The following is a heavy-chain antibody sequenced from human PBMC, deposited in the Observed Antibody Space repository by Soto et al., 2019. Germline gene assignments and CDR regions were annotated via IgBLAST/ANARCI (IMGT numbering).Heavy chain of an antibody. D-gene: IGHD3-3*01. CDR3: ARAKLRFLAGYYYGMDV. Sequence: GGSLRLSCAASGFTFSSYAMHWVRQAPGKGLEWVAVISYDGSNKYYADSVKGRFTISRDNSKNTLYLQMNSLRAEDTAVYYCARAKLRFLAGYYYGMDVWGQGTTVTVSS. J-gene: IGHJ6*02. CDR2: ISYDGSNK. CDR1: GFTFSSYA. V-gene: IGHV3-30-3*01.